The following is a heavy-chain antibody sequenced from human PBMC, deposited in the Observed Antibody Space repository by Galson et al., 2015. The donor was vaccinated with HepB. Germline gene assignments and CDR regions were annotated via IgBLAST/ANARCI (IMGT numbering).Heavy chain of an antibody. V-gene: IGHV3-23*01. D-gene: IGHD3-16*01. CDR3: ARGRQLDP. Sequence: SLRVSCAASGFTFSNYSMTWVRQAPGQGLEWISVISGNGGDTDYAHSLKGRFTISRDKSKNTLHLQMNSMIADDTAVYYCARGRQLDPWGQGTLVTVSS. J-gene: IGHJ5*02. CDR1: GFTFSNYS. CDR2: ISGNGGDT.